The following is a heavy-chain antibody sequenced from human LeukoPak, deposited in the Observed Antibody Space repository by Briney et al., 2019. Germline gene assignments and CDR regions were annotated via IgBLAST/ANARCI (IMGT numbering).Heavy chain of an antibody. J-gene: IGHJ3*02. CDR2: INHSGST. CDR1: GGSFSGYY. Sequence: SETLSLTCAVYGGSFSGYYWSWIRQPPGKGLEWIGEINHSGSTNYNPPLKSRVTISVDTSKNQFSLKLSSVTAADTAVYYCARRRGSSAFDIWGQGTMVTVSS. D-gene: IGHD6-6*01. CDR3: ARRRGSSAFDI. V-gene: IGHV4-34*01.